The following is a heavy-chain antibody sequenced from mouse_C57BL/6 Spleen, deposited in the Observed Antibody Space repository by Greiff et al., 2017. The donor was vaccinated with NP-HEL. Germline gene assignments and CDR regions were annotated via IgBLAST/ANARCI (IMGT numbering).Heavy chain of an antibody. V-gene: IGHV2-2*02. CDR1: GFSLTSYG. Sequence: QVQLQQSGPGLVQPSQSLSITCTVSGFSLTSYGVHWVRQSPGKGLEWLGVIWSGGSTDYNAAFISRLSISKDNSKSQVFFKMNSLQANDTAIYYCARNSNYEGDCYAMDYWGQGTSVTVSS. J-gene: IGHJ4*01. D-gene: IGHD2-5*01. CDR2: IWSGGST. CDR3: ARNSNYEGDCYAMDY.